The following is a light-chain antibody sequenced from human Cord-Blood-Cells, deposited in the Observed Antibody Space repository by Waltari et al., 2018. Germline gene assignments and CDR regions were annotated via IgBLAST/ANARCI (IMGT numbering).Light chain of an antibody. CDR1: SRDVGSYLV. CDR3: CSYAGSSTYV. Sequence: QSVLTQPASVTESPGKSITIPCTGTSRDVGSYLVAPWYQQHPGKAPKLMIYEGSKRPSGVSNRFSGSKSGNTASLTISGLQAEDEADYYCCSYAGSSTYVFGTETKVTVL. J-gene: IGLJ1*01. V-gene: IGLV2-23*01. CDR2: EGS.